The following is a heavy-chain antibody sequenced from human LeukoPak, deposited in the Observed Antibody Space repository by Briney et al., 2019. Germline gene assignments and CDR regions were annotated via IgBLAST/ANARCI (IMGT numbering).Heavy chain of an antibody. CDR2: IWYDGSNK. CDR1: GFTFSSYG. V-gene: IGHV3-33*06. J-gene: IGHJ6*03. Sequence: GGSLRLSCAASGFTFSSYGMHWVRQAPGKGLEWVAVIWYDGSNKYYADSVKGRFTISRDNSKNTLYLQMNSLRVEDTAVFYCAKGRTYYYYYYMDVWGKGTTVTVSS. CDR3: AKGRTYYYYYYMDV.